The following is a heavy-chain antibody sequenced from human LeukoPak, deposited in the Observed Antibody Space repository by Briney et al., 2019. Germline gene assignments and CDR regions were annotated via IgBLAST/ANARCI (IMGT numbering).Heavy chain of an antibody. Sequence: SETLSLTCTVSGGSITSGENYCSWIRQPPGKGLEWIGYVAYTGSTNHNPSLSSRVTMPVDTSKKQFSLKLSSVTAADTAVYYCARAQYDSSGYFLGNDYWGQGILVTVSS. V-gene: IGHV4-30-4*01. CDR2: VAYTGST. D-gene: IGHD3-22*01. CDR1: GGSITSGENY. J-gene: IGHJ4*02. CDR3: ARAQYDSSGYFLGNDY.